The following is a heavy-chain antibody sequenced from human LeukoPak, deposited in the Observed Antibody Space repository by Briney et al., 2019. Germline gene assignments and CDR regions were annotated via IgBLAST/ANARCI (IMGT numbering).Heavy chain of an antibody. Sequence: KPGGSLRLSCAASGFTFSIYSMNWVRQAPGKGLEWVSGISSGSTNIYYADSVRGRFTISRDNAKNSLYLQMNSLRAEDTAVYYWAGVGGYCSSISNRYGVCWGQGSLVSDSS. CDR3: AGVGGYCSSISNRYGVC. D-gene: IGHD2-2*03. CDR1: GFTFSIYS. V-gene: IGHV3-21*01. J-gene: IGHJ4*02. CDR2: ISSGSTNI.